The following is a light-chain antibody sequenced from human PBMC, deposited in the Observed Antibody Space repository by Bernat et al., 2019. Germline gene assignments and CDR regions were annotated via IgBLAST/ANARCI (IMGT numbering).Light chain of an antibody. V-gene: IGKV1-5*03. CDR1: QSISSW. CDR3: QQYNSYSVLGT. Sequence: DIQMTQSPSTLSASVGDRVTITCRASQSISSWLAWYQQKPGKAPKLLIYKASSLESGVPSRFSGSGSGTEFTLTISSLQPDDFATYYCQQYNSYSVLGTFGQGTKVEIK. J-gene: IGKJ1*01. CDR2: KAS.